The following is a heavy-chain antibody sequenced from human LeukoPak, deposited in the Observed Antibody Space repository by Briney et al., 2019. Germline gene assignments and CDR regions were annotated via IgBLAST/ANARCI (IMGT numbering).Heavy chain of an antibody. V-gene: IGHV4-59*08. CDR2: IYYSGST. CDR3: ARTTVTTGRCLDY. D-gene: IGHD4-17*01. Sequence: PSETLSLTCTVSGGSISSYYWSWIRQPPGKGLEWIGYIYYSGSTNYNPSLKSRVTISVDTSKNQFSLKLSSVTAAGTAVYYCARTTVTTGRCLDYWGQGTLVTVSS. J-gene: IGHJ4*02. CDR1: GGSISSYY.